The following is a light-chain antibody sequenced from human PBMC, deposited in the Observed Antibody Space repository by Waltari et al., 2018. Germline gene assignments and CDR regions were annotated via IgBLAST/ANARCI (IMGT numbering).Light chain of an antibody. CDR2: STN. Sequence: QTVVTQEPSFSVSPGGTVTLTCGLSSGSVPTNYYPSWYQQTPGQAPRTLIYSTNTRSSGVPDRFSDSILGNKAALTITGAQADDESDYYCVLYMGSGISQFGGGTKLTVL. CDR1: SGSVPTNYY. CDR3: VLYMGSGISQ. J-gene: IGLJ2*01. V-gene: IGLV8-61*01.